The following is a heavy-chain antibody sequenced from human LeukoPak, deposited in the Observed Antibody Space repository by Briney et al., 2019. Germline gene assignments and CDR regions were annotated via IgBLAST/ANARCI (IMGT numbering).Heavy chain of an antibody. CDR3: ASLNYYGSGSYYYYYMDV. V-gene: IGHV1-18*04. CDR2: ISAYNGNT. CDR1: GYTFTNYY. J-gene: IGHJ6*03. D-gene: IGHD3-10*01. Sequence: ASVKVSCKASGYTFTNYYMHWVRQAPGQGLEWMGWISAYNGNTNYAQKLQGRVTMTTDTSTSTAYMELRSLRSDDTAVYYCASLNYYGSGSYYYYYMDVWGKGTTVTVSS.